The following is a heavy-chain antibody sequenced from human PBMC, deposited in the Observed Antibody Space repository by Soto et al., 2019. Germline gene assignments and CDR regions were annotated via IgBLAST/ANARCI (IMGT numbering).Heavy chain of an antibody. CDR2: IYSSGST. V-gene: IGHV4-31*03. CDR3: AREGRHNWDAGGYYYYAMDV. J-gene: IGHJ6*02. CDR1: GGSISSGNYY. D-gene: IGHD1-1*01. Sequence: QVQLQESGPGLVKPSQTLSLTCTVSGGSISSGNYYWSWIRQHPGKDLEWIGHIYSSGSTYYNPSLQSRVCMSLDTSKMQFSLRVNSVTAADTAVYYCAREGRHNWDAGGYYYYAMDVWGQGTTVTVSS.